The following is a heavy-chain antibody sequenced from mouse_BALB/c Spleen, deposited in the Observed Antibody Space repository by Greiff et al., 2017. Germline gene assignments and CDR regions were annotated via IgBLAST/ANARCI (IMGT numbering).Heavy chain of an antibody. CDR1: GFTFSDYY. J-gene: IGHJ1*01. CDR3: ARDRDGYWYFDV. CDR2: ISDGGSYT. D-gene: IGHD2-3*01. V-gene: IGHV5-4*02. Sequence: EVKLVESGGGLVKPGGSLKLSCAASGFTFSDYYMYWVRQTPEKRLEWVATISDGGSYTYYPDSVKGRFTISRDNAKNNLYLQMSSLKSEDTAMYYCARDRDGYWYFDVWGAGTTVTVSS.